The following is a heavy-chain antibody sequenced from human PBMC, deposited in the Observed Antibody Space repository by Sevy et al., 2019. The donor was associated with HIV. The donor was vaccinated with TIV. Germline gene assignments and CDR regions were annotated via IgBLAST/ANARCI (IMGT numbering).Heavy chain of an antibody. CDR3: ARRSGSSGYYFRSNAGTHNMEYAFDI. V-gene: IGHV5-51*01. J-gene: IGHJ3*02. CDR2: IYPGDSDT. D-gene: IGHD3-22*01. Sequence: GESLKISCKGSGYSFTSYWIGWVRQMPGKGLEWMGIIYPGDSDTRYSPSFQGQVTISADKSISTAYLQWSSLKASDTAMYYCARRSGSSGYYFRSNAGTHNMEYAFDIWGQGTMVTVSS. CDR1: GYSFTSYW.